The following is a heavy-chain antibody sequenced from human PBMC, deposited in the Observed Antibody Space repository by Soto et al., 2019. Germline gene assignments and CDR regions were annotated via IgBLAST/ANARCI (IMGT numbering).Heavy chain of an antibody. D-gene: IGHD6-13*01. CDR1: GGSISNYY. CDR3: ARRGLIAADPFDI. Sequence: QVQLQESGPGLVKPSETLSLTCTVSGGSISNYYWSCIRQPPGKGLEWIGYIYYSGSTNYNPSLKSRVTISLDTSKNQFSLKLSSVTAADTAVYYCARRGLIAADPFDIWGQGTMVTVSS. V-gene: IGHV4-59*01. CDR2: IYYSGST. J-gene: IGHJ3*02.